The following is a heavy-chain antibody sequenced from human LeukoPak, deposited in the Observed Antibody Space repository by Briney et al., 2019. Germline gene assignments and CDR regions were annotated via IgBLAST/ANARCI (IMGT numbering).Heavy chain of an antibody. CDR3: AREVGMVRNYYYGMDV. CDR1: GFTFSSYA. J-gene: IGHJ6*02. V-gene: IGHV3-30*04. CDR2: ISYDGSNK. D-gene: IGHD3-10*01. Sequence: GGSLRLSCAASGFTFSSYAMHWVRQAPGKGLEWVSVISYDGSNKYYADSVEGRFTISRDNSKNTLYLQMNSLRAEDTAVYYCAREVGMVRNYYYGMDVWGQGTTVTVSS.